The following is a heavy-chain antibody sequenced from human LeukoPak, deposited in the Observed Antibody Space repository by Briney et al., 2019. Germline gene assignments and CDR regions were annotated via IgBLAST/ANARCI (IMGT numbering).Heavy chain of an antibody. CDR1: GYTFTSYD. J-gene: IGHJ3*02. D-gene: IGHD3-22*01. CDR3: ARFAPTYYYDSSGRGWAFDI. V-gene: IGHV1-8*03. CDR2: MNPNSGNT. Sequence: ASVTVSCKASGYTFTSYDINWVRQAPGQGLEWMGWMNPNSGNTGYAQKFQGRVTITRDTSISTAYMELSSLRSEDTAVYYCARFAPTYYYDSSGRGWAFDIWGQGTMVTVSS.